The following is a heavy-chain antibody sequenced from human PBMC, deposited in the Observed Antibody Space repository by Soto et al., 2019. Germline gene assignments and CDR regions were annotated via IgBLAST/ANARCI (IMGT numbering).Heavy chain of an antibody. CDR2: IGTDGNT. D-gene: IGHD2-2*01. CDR1: GFTFNSYA. Sequence: GGSLRLSCAASGFTFNSYAMNWVRQAPGKGLAWVSAIGTDGNTYYANSVKGRFTISRDNSRTTLYLQMNSLRVEDTALYYCVRKYPGTRTFDYWGQGTLVTVSS. J-gene: IGHJ4*01. CDR3: VRKYPGTRTFDY. V-gene: IGHV3-23*01.